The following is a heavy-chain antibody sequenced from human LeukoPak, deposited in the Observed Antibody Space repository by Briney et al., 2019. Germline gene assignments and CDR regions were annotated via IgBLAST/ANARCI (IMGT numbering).Heavy chain of an antibody. CDR2: INHSGST. CDR1: GGSFSGYY. J-gene: IGHJ5*02. CDR3: ARGRPAEQQLVPWFDP. D-gene: IGHD6-13*01. Sequence: SSETLSLTCAVCGGSFSGYYWSWIRQPPGEGLEWIGEINHSGSTNYNPSLKSRVTISVDTSKNQFSLKLSSVTAADTAGYYCARGRPAEQQLVPWFDPWGQGTLVTVSS. V-gene: IGHV4-34*01.